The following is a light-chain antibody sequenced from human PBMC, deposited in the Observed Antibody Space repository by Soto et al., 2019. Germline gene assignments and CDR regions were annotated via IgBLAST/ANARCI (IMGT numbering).Light chain of an antibody. V-gene: IGKV3-15*01. J-gene: IGKJ4*01. CDR1: QSVNSN. CDR3: QQYNFWPPLT. Sequence: EIVMTQSPATLYVSPGERATLSCRASQSVNSNLAWYRQKPGQAPRLLISDASTSATGVPARFSGSGSGTEFTLTISSLQSEDSGIYYCQQYNFWPPLTFGGGTKVEIK. CDR2: DAS.